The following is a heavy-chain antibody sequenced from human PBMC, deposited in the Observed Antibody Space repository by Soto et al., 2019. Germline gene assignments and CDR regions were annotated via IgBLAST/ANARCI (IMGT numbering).Heavy chain of an antibody. CDR2: IYPGDSDT. J-gene: IGHJ4*02. CDR1: GYSFTSYW. V-gene: IGHV5-51*03. D-gene: IGHD4-17*01. Sequence: EVQLVQSGAEVKKPGESLKISCKGSGYSFTSYWIGWVRQMPGKGLEWMGIIYPGDSDTRYSPSFQGQVTISADKSISTAYREWSSLKAADTAMYYCAILGTLTTGGGFCDYWGQGTLLTVSS. CDR3: AILGTLTTGGGFCDY.